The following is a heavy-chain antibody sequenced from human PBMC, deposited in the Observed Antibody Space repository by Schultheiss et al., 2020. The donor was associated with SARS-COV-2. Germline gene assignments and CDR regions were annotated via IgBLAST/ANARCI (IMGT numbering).Heavy chain of an antibody. V-gene: IGHV3-23*01. CDR2: ISGSGGST. Sequence: LSLTCAASGFTFSSYAMSWVRQAPGKGLEWVSAISGSGGSTYYADSVKGRFTISRDNSKNTLYLQMNSLRAEDTAVYYCARAEVRYYGMDVWGQGTTVTVSS. J-gene: IGHJ6*02. CDR1: GFTFSSYA. CDR3: ARAEVRYYGMDV.